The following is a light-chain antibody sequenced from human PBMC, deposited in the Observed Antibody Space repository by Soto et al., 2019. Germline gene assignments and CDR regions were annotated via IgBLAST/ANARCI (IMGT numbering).Light chain of an antibody. CDR2: SAS. Sequence: DIQMTQSPSSLSASVGDRVTITCRASQSISSYLHWYQQKPGKVPKLLIYSASSLQSGVPSRFSGSGSGTDFTLTISSLQPEDFATYYCQQSYSTPYTFGQGTKLEIK. J-gene: IGKJ2*01. CDR1: QSISSY. V-gene: IGKV1-39*01. CDR3: QQSYSTPYT.